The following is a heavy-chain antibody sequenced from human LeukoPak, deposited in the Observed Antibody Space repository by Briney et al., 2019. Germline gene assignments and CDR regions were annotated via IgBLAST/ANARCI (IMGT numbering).Heavy chain of an antibody. D-gene: IGHD3-3*01. J-gene: IGHJ4*02. V-gene: IGHV4-39*07. CDR3: ARAAYDFWSGYYTYFDY. CDR1: GGSISSSSYY. CDR2: IYYSGST. Sequence: SETLSLTCTVSGGSISSSSYYCGWLRQPPGKGLEWIGSIYYSGSTYYNPSLKSRVTISLDTAKNQFSLKLSSVTAADTAVYYCARAAYDFWSGYYTYFDYWGQGTLVTVSS.